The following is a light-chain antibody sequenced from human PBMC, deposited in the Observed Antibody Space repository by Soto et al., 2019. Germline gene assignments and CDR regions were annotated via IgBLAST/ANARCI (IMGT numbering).Light chain of an antibody. V-gene: IGLV2-14*03. J-gene: IGLJ2*01. CDR1: SSDVGRYKL. Sequence: QSALTQPASVSGSPGQSITISCTGTSSDVGRYKLVSWYQQHPGKAPKLMIYDVTNRPSGVSNRFSGSKSGNTASLTISGLQAEDGGGYYCSSYTTSTTLIFGGGTKLTVL. CDR3: SSYTTSTTLI. CDR2: DVT.